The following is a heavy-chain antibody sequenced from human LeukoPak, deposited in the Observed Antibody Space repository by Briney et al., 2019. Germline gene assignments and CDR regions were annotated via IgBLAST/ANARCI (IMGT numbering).Heavy chain of an antibody. Sequence: ASVKVSCKASGYTFTGHYIHWVRQAPGQGLEWMGWINPNTGGTIYAQNFQGRVTLTRDTSIRTTYMELSSLRSDDTAVYYCARDEASGPGDYWGQGTLVTVSS. CDR3: ARDEASGPGDY. CDR1: GYTFTGHY. CDR2: INPNTGGT. J-gene: IGHJ4*02. D-gene: IGHD7-27*01. V-gene: IGHV1-2*02.